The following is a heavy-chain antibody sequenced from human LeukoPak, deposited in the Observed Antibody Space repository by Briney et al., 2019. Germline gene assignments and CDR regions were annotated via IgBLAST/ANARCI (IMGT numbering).Heavy chain of an antibody. CDR1: GGSISSYY. CDR3: ARGGDSSGFY. Sequence: PPETLSLTCTVSGGSISSYYWSWIRQPAGKGLEWIGRIYTSGSTNYNPSLKSRVTISVDKSKNQFSLKLSSVTAADTAVYYCARGGDSSGFYWGQGTLVTVSS. D-gene: IGHD6-19*01. CDR2: IYTSGST. V-gene: IGHV4-4*07. J-gene: IGHJ4*02.